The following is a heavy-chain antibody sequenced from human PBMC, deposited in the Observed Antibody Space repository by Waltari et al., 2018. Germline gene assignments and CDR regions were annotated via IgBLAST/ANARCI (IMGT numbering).Heavy chain of an antibody. J-gene: IGHJ2*01. CDR2: VDPEDGET. CDR1: GYTFTDYY. D-gene: IGHD3-10*01. Sequence: EVQLVQSGAEVKKPGATVKISCKASGYTFTDYYMHWVQQAPGKGLEWMGRVDPEDGETIYAEKFQGRVTITADTSTDTAYMELSSLRSEGTAVYYCATDDVVRGLPYWYFDLWGRGTLVTVSS. CDR3: ATDDVVRGLPYWYFDL. V-gene: IGHV1-69-2*01.